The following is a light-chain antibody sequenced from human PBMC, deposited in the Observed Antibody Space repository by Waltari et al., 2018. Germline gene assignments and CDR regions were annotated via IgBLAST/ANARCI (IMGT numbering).Light chain of an antibody. J-gene: IGLJ1*01. V-gene: IGLV1-36*01. Sequence: QSVLTQPPSVSGAPIQRVTISCSASSSPTRTNPVTSYHQLPGKPPNLLISYNDLLPSGVSDRFSGSKSGTSASLAISGLQSEDEADYYCATWDDSLNAYVFGTGTKVTVL. CDR2: YND. CDR1: SSPTRTNP. CDR3: ATWDDSLNAYV.